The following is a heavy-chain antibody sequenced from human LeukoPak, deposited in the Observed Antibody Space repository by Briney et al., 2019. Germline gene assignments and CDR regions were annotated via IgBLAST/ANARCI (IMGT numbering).Heavy chain of an antibody. J-gene: IGHJ4*02. CDR1: GYTLTELS. V-gene: IGHV1-24*01. Sequence: ASVKVSCKVSGYTLTELSMHWVRQAPGKGLEWMGGFDPEDGETIYAQKFQGRATMTEDTSTDTAYMELSSLRSEDTAVYYCATGIGREGTFRGQLDYWGQGTLVTVSS. D-gene: IGHD3-16*01. CDR2: FDPEDGET. CDR3: ATGIGREGTFRGQLDY.